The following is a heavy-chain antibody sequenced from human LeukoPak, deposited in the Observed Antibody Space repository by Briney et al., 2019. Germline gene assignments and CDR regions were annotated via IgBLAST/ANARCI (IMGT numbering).Heavy chain of an antibody. CDR2: IIPILGIA. Sequence: ASVKVSCKASGYTFTGYYMHWVRQAPGQGLEWMGRIIPILGIANYAQKFQGRVTITADKSTSTAYMELSSLRSEDTAVYYCASPRALYCSSTSCQTANGAFDIWGQGTMVTVSS. CDR1: GYTFTGYY. CDR3: ASPRALYCSSTSCQTANGAFDI. J-gene: IGHJ3*02. D-gene: IGHD2-2*01. V-gene: IGHV1-69*02.